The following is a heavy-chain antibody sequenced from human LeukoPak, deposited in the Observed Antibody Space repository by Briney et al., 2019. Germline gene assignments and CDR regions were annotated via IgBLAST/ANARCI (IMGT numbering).Heavy chain of an antibody. CDR2: INPNSGGT. Sequence: ASVKVSCKASGYTFTGYYMHWVRQAPGQGLEWMGWINPNSGGTNYAQKFQGRVTMTRDTSISTAYMELSRLRSDDTAVYYCARVSCSSTSCHAGGSEAFDIWGQGTMVTVSS. CDR3: ARVSCSSTSCHAGGSEAFDI. V-gene: IGHV1-2*02. CDR1: GYTFTGYY. D-gene: IGHD2-2*01. J-gene: IGHJ3*02.